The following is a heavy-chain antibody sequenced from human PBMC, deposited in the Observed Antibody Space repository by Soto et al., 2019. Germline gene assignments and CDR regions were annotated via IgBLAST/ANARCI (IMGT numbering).Heavy chain of an antibody. D-gene: IGHD7-27*01. Sequence: QVQLVQSGAEVKKPGASVKVSCKSSGYTFTNFGISWVRPAPGQGLEWMGLISAYNGNTNYGQNFKCRVTMTTETSTSTAYMELRSLISDDTAVYYCARVGTPIDYWGQGALVTVSS. CDR3: ARVGTPIDY. J-gene: IGHJ4*02. CDR1: GYTFTNFG. V-gene: IGHV1-18*01. CDR2: ISAYNGNT.